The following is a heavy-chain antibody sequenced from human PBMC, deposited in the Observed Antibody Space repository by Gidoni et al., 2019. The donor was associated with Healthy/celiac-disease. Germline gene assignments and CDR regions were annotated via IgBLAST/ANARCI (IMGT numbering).Heavy chain of an antibody. CDR1: VGSFSGYY. V-gene: IGHV4-34*01. CDR3: GVGDDSSGYYSRDFGY. Sequence: QVQLKQWGAGLLKPSETLSLPYAVYVGSFSGYYWSWIRQPPGKGLEWIGEINHSGSTNYNPSLKSRVTITVDMYKNQFSLKLSSVTAADTAVYYCGVGDDSSGYYSRDFGYWGQGTLVTVS. J-gene: IGHJ4*02. D-gene: IGHD3-22*01. CDR2: INHSGST.